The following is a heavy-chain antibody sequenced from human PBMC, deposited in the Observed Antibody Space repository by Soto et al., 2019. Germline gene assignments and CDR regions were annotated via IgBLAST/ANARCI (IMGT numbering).Heavy chain of an antibody. D-gene: IGHD2-15*01. J-gene: IGHJ4*02. CDR1: GGSISIGTYS. V-gene: IGHV4-30-2*01. CDR3: VRASGYCSGGTCFPFDY. CDR2: IYHSGSF. Sequence: TLSLTCDVSGGSISIGTYSWNGIRQPPGKGLEWIGYIYHSGSFYYNPSLKSRVTISIDRSKNQFSLNLSSVTAADTAVYYCVRASGYCSGGTCFPFDYWGRGTPVTVSS.